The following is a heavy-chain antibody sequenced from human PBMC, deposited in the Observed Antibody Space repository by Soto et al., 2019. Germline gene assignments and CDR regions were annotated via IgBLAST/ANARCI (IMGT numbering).Heavy chain of an antibody. Sequence: PSETLSLTCTVSGGSISSSSYYWGWIRQPPGKGLEWIGSIYYSGSTYYNPSLKSRVTISVDTSKNQFSLKLSSVTAADTAVYYCAGHPQYYDILTGFSLPDVWGQGTTVTVSS. CDR2: IYYSGST. D-gene: IGHD3-9*01. CDR1: GGSISSSSYY. CDR3: AGHPQYYDILTGFSLPDV. V-gene: IGHV4-39*01. J-gene: IGHJ6*02.